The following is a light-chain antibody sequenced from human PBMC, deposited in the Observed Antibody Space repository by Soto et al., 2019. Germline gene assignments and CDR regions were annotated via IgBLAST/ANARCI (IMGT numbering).Light chain of an antibody. J-gene: IGKJ1*01. V-gene: IGKV2-30*01. CDR1: QGLLYGDGHTY. Sequence: DVVMTQSPLSLPVSLGQPASISYKSSQGLLYGDGHTYLNWFQLRPGQSPRRLIYKVSDRDSGVPDRFSGSGSGTDFTLKISRVEADDVGLYYCMQATHWPPTFGQGTKVEIK. CDR2: KVS. CDR3: MQATHWPPT.